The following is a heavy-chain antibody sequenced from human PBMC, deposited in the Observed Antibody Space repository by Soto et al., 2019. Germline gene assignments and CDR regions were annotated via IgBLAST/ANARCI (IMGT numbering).Heavy chain of an antibody. D-gene: IGHD2-2*01. CDR2: ISHIGST. Sequence: QVQLQQWGAGLLKASETLSLTCAVYGGSFSGYHWSWIRQPPGKGLEWIGEISHIGSTNYNPSLTSRATISVDTSKNQFSLKLSSVTAADTAVYYCASVVCISTSCYVMDVWGKGTTVTVSS. J-gene: IGHJ6*03. CDR1: GGSFSGYH. CDR3: ASVVCISTSCYVMDV. V-gene: IGHV4-34*01.